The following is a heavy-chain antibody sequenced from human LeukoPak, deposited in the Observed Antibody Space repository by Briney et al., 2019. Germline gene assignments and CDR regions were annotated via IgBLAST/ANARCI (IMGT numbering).Heavy chain of an antibody. D-gene: IGHD6-19*01. CDR1: GFTFSSYW. CDR2: VNQDGSET. Sequence: PAGGSLRLSCAASGFTFSSYWMTWVRQAPGKGLERVADVNQDGSETYYVDSVKGRFTISRDNAKNSLYLQMNSLRVEDTAIYYCARGRYTSGWDPFDYWGQGTLVTVSS. CDR3: ARGRYTSGWDPFDY. V-gene: IGHV3-7*01. J-gene: IGHJ4*02.